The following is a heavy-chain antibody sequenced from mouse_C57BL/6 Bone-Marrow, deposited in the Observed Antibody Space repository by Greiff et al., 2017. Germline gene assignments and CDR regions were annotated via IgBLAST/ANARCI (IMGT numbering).Heavy chain of an antibody. CDR2: INPYNGGT. D-gene: IGHD2-1*01. CDR1: GYTFTDYY. V-gene: IGHV1-19*01. CDR3: SYGNYCPFAY. Sequence: VQLQQSGPVLVKPGASVKMSCKASGYTFTDYYMNWVKQSHGKSLEWIGVINPYNGGTRYNQKFKGKATLTVDKSSSPAYMELHSLTSEDSAVYYGSYGNYCPFAYWGQGTLVTVSA. J-gene: IGHJ3*01.